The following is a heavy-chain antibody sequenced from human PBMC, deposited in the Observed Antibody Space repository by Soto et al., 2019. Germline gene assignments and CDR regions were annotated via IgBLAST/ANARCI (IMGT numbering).Heavy chain of an antibody. CDR2: ISYDGSNK. CDR1: GFTFSSYG. Sequence: QVQLVESGGGVVQPGRSLRLSCAASGFTFSSYGMHWVRQAPGKGLEWVAVISYDGSNKYYADSVKGRFTISRDNSKNTLYLQMNSLRAEDTAVYYCAKDGASYYYYGMDVWGQGTTGTVSS. CDR3: AKDGASYYYYGMDV. J-gene: IGHJ6*02. D-gene: IGHD3-10*01. V-gene: IGHV3-30*18.